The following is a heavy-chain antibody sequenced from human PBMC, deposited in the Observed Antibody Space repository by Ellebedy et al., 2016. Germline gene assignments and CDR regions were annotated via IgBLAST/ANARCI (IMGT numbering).Heavy chain of an antibody. CDR2: IYPGDSDT. V-gene: IGHV5-51*01. Sequence: GESLKISCKGSGYSFSSYWIGWVRQMPGKGLEWMGIIYPGDSDTRYSPSFQGQVTISDVKSISTAYLQWNSLKASDTAMYYRARRPSYEDDAFDIWGQGTMVTVSS. D-gene: IGHD5-12*01. CDR1: GYSFSSYW. CDR3: ARRPSYEDDAFDI. J-gene: IGHJ3*02.